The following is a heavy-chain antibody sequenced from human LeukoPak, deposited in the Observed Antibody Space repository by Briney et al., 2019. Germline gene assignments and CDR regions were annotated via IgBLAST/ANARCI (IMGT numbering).Heavy chain of an antibody. Sequence: GRSLRLSCAASGFTFSSYGMHWVRQAPGKGLEWVSYITFSSSIIYYADSVKGRFTISRDNAKNSLYLQMNSLRAEDTAVYYCARDRLHYGEYEKTFDYWGQGTLVSVSS. CDR3: ARDRLHYGEYEKTFDY. D-gene: IGHD4-17*01. V-gene: IGHV3-48*01. CDR1: GFTFSSYG. J-gene: IGHJ4*02. CDR2: ITFSSSII.